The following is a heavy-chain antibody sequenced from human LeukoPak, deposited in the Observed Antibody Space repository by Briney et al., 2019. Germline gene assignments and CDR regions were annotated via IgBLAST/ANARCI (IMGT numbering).Heavy chain of an antibody. CDR3: ASGAGNWKTSKFDY. Sequence: ASVKVSCKASGYTFTDYYMHWVRQAPGQGLEWMGWINPNSGGTNYAQKFQGRVTTTRDTSISTAYMELSRLRSDDTAVYYCASGAGNWKTSKFDYWGQGTLVTVSS. J-gene: IGHJ4*02. D-gene: IGHD1-20*01. V-gene: IGHV1-2*02. CDR2: INPNSGGT. CDR1: GYTFTDYY.